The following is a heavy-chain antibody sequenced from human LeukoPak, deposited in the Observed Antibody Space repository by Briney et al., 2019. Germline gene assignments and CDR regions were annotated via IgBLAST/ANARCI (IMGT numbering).Heavy chain of an antibody. D-gene: IGHD6-13*01. CDR2: ISAYNGNT. CDR1: GYTFTSYT. Sequence: GASVTVSCTASGYTFTSYTISWVRQAPGQGLEWMGWISAYNGNTNYAQKLQGRVTMTTDTSTSTAYMELRSLRSDDTAVYYCAREEGAPIAAANIWGLGTLVTVSS. CDR3: AREEGAPIAAANI. V-gene: IGHV1-18*01. J-gene: IGHJ3*02.